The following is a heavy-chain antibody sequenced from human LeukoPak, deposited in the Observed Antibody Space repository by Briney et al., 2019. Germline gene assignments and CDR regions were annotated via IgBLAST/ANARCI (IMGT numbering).Heavy chain of an antibody. CDR3: ARGGLLWFGESIDY. CDR1: GYTFTSYY. D-gene: IGHD3-10*01. J-gene: IGHJ4*02. V-gene: IGHV1-18*04. Sequence: ASVKVSCKASGYTFTSYYMHWVRQAPGQGLEWMGWISSNNGNTNYAQKLQGRVTMTTDTSTSTAYMELRSLRSDDTAVYYCARGGLLWFGESIDYWGQGSLVTASS. CDR2: ISSNNGNT.